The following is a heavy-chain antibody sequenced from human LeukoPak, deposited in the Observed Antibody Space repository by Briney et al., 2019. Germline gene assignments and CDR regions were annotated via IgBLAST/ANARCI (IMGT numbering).Heavy chain of an antibody. Sequence: GGAPRVSCAAPGXTSRDDWMSSVRQAPGEGLEWVANIEPDGSEKYCVDSVKGRFTISRDNDKNSLYLQMNSLRAEDTAVYYCARGTAGAFDIWGQGTMVSVSS. V-gene: IGHV3-7*04. J-gene: IGHJ3*02. CDR3: ARGTAGAFDI. CDR2: IEPDGSEK. D-gene: IGHD2-8*02. CDR1: GXTSRDDW.